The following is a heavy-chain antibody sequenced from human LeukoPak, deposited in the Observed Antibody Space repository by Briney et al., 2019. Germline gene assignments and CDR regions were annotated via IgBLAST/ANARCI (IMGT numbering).Heavy chain of an antibody. CDR3: ARGKRSGSYPPGY. V-gene: IGHV1-8*01. CDR1: GYTFTSYD. Sequence: ASVKVSCKASGYTFTSYDINWVRQATGQGLEGMGWMNPNSGNTGYALKFQGRVTMTRNTSISTAYMELSSLRSEDAAVYYCARGKRSGSYPPGYWGQGTLVTVSS. CDR2: MNPNSGNT. D-gene: IGHD3-10*01. J-gene: IGHJ4*02.